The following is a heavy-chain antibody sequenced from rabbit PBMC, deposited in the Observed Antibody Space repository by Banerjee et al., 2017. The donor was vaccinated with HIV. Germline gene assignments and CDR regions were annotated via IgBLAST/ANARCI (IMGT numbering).Heavy chain of an antibody. CDR3: ARGGYGGDSGATGL. J-gene: IGHJ3*01. CDR1: GFSFSNSYY. D-gene: IGHD3-1*01. CDR2: IYSDSSGST. Sequence: QEQLVESGGDLVKPGASLTLTCTASGFSFSNSYYMGWVRQAPGKGLEWIGCIYSDSSGSTYYASGAKGRFTISKTSSTTVTLQMTSLTAADTATYFCARGGYGGDSGATGLWGQGTLVTVS. V-gene: IGHV1S45*01.